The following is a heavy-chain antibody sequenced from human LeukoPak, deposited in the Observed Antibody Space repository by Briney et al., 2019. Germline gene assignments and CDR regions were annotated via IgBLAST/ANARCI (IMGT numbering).Heavy chain of an antibody. CDR1: GFTFTSSA. CDR2: IVVGSGNT. D-gene: IGHD3-22*01. Sequence: SVKVSRKASGFTFTSSAVQWVRQARGQRLEWIGWIVVGSGNTNYAQKFQERVTITRDMSTSLVYMELSSLRSEDTAVYYCAAEAAYYYDSRDAFDVWGQGTMVTVSS. CDR3: AAEAAYYYDSRDAFDV. J-gene: IGHJ3*01. V-gene: IGHV1-58*01.